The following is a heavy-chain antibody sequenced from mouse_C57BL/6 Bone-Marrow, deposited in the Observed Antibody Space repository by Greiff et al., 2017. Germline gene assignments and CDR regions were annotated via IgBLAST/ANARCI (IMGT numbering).Heavy chain of an antibody. J-gene: IGHJ2*01. CDR3: AKGTTVGDFDY. V-gene: IGHV1-54*01. Sequence: VQLQQSGAELVRPGTSVKVSCKASGYAFTNYSIEWVKQRPGQGLEWIGVINPGSGGTNYNEKFKGKATMAAEKSSSTAYMQISSLTAEDSAVYFGAKGTTVGDFDYWGQGTTLTVSS. D-gene: IGHD1-1*01. CDR1: GYAFTNYS. CDR2: INPGSGGT.